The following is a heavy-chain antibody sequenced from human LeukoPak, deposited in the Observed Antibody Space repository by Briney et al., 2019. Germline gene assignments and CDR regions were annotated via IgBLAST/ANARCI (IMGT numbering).Heavy chain of an antibody. Sequence: GGSLRLSCAASGFTFSSYGMSWVRQAPGKGLEWVSAISGSGGSTYYADSVKGRFTISRDNSKNTLYLQMNSLRAEDTAVYYCAKDHLLEYYDSSGYYYVWGQGTLVTVSS. CDR3: AKDHLLEYYDSSGYYYV. D-gene: IGHD3-22*01. J-gene: IGHJ4*02. CDR1: GFTFSSYG. V-gene: IGHV3-23*01. CDR2: ISGSGGST.